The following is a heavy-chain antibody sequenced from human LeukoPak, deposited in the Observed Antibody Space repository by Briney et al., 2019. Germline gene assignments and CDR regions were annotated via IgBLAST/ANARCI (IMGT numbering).Heavy chain of an antibody. D-gene: IGHD2/OR15-2a*01. V-gene: IGHV1-2*02. Sequence: ASVKVSCKASGYTFTGYYMHWVRQAPGQALEWMGWINPDSGGTNNAQKFQGRVTMTRDTSISTAYMELSRLRSDDTAVYYCARTFYDTLDSDAFDFWGQGTMVIVSS. CDR3: ARTFYDTLDSDAFDF. CDR2: INPDSGGT. CDR1: GYTFTGYY. J-gene: IGHJ3*01.